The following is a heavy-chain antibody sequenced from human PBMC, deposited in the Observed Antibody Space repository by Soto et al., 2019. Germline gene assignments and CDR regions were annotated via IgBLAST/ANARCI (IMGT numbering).Heavy chain of an antibody. V-gene: IGHV1-18*01. J-gene: IGHJ5*02. Sequence: QVQLVQSGAEVKKPGASVKVSCKASGYSFTSYGISWVRQAPGQGLEWLGWIGAYNGNTNYIQRLQGIVIMTTDTSTSTVYMELRSLRSDDTAVYYCARDSRKAAADYWFDPWGQGTLVTVSS. CDR2: IGAYNGNT. D-gene: IGHD6-13*01. CDR3: ARDSRKAAADYWFDP. CDR1: GYSFTSYG.